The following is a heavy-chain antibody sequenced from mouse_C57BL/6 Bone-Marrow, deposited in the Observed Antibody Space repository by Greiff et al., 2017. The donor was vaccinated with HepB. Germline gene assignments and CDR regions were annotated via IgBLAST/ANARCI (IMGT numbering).Heavy chain of an antibody. D-gene: IGHD1-1*01. CDR2: IYPRSGNT. CDR1: GYTFTSYG. Sequence: QVHLQQSGAELARPGASVKLSCKASGYTFTSYGISWVKQRTGQGLEWIGEIYPRSGNTYYNEKFKGKATLTADKSSSTAYMELRSLTSEDSAVYFCARRYYGSSYFDYWGQGTTLTVSS. V-gene: IGHV1-81*01. CDR3: ARRYYGSSYFDY. J-gene: IGHJ2*01.